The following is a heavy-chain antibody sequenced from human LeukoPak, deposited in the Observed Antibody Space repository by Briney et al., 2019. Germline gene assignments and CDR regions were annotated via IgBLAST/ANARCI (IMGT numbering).Heavy chain of an antibody. CDR1: GGSISSNNW. CDR2: IYHSGSP. CDR3: ARVNINNWHSCDY. Sequence: SETLSLTCAVSGGSISSNNWWGWVRQPPGKGLEWIGEIYHSGSPSYNPSLKSRVTISVDKSRNHFSLNLSSVTAADTAVYYCARVNINNWHSCDYWGQGTLVTVSS. D-gene: IGHD1-1*01. V-gene: IGHV4-4*02. J-gene: IGHJ4*02.